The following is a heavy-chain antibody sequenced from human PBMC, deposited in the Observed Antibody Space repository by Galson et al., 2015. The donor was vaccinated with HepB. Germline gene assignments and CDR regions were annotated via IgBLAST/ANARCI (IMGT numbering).Heavy chain of an antibody. D-gene: IGHD4/OR15-4a*01. Sequence: CAISGDSVSSNSAAWNWIRQSPSRGLEWLGRTYYRSKWYKDYAVSVKSRITINPDTSKNQVSLQLEYVTPEDTAVYYCATTKFGSGAYWTFEVWGQGTLVTVSS. V-gene: IGHV6-1*01. CDR3: ATTKFGSGAYWTFEV. CDR1: GDSVSSNSAA. J-gene: IGHJ3*01. CDR2: TYYRSKWYK.